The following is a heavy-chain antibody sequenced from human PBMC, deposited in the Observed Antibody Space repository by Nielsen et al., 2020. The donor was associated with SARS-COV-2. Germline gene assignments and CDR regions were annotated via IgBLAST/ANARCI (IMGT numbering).Heavy chain of an antibody. J-gene: IGHJ4*02. D-gene: IGHD5-18*01. CDR3: TTDGSRVQLWPEYYFDY. Sequence: WIRQPPGKGLEWVGRIKSKTDDGTTDYAAPVKGRFTISRDDSKNTLYLQMNSLKTEDTAVYYCTTDGSRVQLWPEYYFDYWGQGTLVTSPQ. V-gene: IGHV3-15*01. CDR2: IKSKTDDGTT.